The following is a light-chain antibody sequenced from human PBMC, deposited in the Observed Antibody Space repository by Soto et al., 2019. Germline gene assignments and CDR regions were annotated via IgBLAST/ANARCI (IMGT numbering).Light chain of an antibody. CDR1: QSVSSN. CDR2: GAS. Sequence: EIVMTQSPATLSVSPGERATLSCRASQSVSSNLAWYQQKLGQAPRRLIYGASTRATGIPARFSGSGSGTEFTLTISTLQSEDFAVYYCQQYNNWPPDTFGGGTKVEIK. CDR3: QQYNNWPPDT. J-gene: IGKJ4*01. V-gene: IGKV3-15*01.